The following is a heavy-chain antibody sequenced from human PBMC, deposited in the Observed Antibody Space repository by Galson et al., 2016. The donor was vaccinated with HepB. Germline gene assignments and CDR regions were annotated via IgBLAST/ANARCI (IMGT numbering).Heavy chain of an antibody. CDR2: LYADGKT. D-gene: IGHD3-3*01. V-gene: IGHV3-53*01. J-gene: IGHJ6*04. Sequence: SLRLSCAASGFSVSSDYMSWVRQAPWKGLEWISVLYADGKTRYADSVKGRLTISRDTSKNILFLDMNGLRVEDTAVYYCAREFRDTISGVPSRVDVWGKGTTVIVSS. CDR1: GFSVSSDY. CDR3: AREFRDTISGVPSRVDV.